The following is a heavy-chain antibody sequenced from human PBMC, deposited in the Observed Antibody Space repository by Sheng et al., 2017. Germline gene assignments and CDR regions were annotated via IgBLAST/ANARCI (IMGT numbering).Heavy chain of an antibody. V-gene: IGHV4-34*01. J-gene: IGHJ4*02. CDR1: GGSFSGYY. Sequence: QVQLQQWGAGLLKPSETLSLTCAVYGGSFSGYYWSWIRQPPGKGLEWIGEINHSGSTNYNPSLKSRVTISVDTSKNQFSLKLSSVTAADTAVYYCATSHYSNPPYFDYWGQGTLVTVSS. CDR3: ATSHYSNPPYFDY. D-gene: IGHD4-4*01. CDR2: INHSGST.